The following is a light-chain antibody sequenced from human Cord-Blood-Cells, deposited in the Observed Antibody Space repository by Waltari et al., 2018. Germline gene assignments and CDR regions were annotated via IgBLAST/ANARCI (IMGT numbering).Light chain of an antibody. J-gene: IGKJ1*01. V-gene: IGKV1-39*01. CDR1: QSISSY. CDR2: AAS. Sequence: DIQMTQSTSSLSASVCNRVTLTCRASQSISSYLNWYQQKPGKATKLLIYAASSLQSWVPSRFSGSGSGTDFTLTISSLQPEDFATYYCQQSYSNSWTFGQGTKVEIK. CDR3: QQSYSNSWT.